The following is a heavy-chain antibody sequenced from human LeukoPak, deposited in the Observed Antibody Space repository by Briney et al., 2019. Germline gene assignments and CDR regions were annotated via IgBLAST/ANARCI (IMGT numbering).Heavy chain of an antibody. V-gene: IGHV1-18*01. D-gene: IGHD6-13*01. CDR1: GYTFTSYG. CDR3: ARYPLSYSSNWHYYFDY. J-gene: IGHJ4*02. CDR2: VSGSNGNT. Sequence: ASVKVSCKASGYTFTSYGVSWVRQDPGQGLEWMGWVSGSNGNTNYVQKLQGRVTMTTDASTSTAYMELRCLRSDDTAVYYCARYPLSYSSNWHYYFDYWGQGTLLTVSS.